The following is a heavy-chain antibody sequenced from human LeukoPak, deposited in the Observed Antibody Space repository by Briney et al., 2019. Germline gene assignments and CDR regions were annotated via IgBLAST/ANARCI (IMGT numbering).Heavy chain of an antibody. CDR1: GFTFGTYG. Sequence: PGGSLRLSCAASGFTFGTYGMSWVRQAPGKGLELVSAMSGRGVSTSYADSVKGRCTISRDNSKKTLYMQMNSLRAEDTALYYCASRRGDGPYYFDYWGQGTLVTVSS. CDR3: ASRRGDGPYYFDY. CDR2: MSGRGVST. D-gene: IGHD1-14*01. V-gene: IGHV3-23*01. J-gene: IGHJ4*02.